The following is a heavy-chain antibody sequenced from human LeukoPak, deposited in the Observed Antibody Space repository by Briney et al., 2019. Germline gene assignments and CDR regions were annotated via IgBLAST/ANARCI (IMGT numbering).Heavy chain of an antibody. J-gene: IGHJ6*03. V-gene: IGHV4-59*01. Sequence: PSETLSLTCSVSGDSISIYYWNWIRQPPGKGLEWIGYIDHTGSTNYNPSLNSRVTISRDTSTDHFSLKLSSVTAADTAVYFCARGRVSSSSWQSVYYYYLYMDVWGKGSPVTVSS. CDR2: IDHTGST. CDR1: GDSISIYY. D-gene: IGHD6-13*01. CDR3: ARGRVSSSSWQSVYYYYLYMDV.